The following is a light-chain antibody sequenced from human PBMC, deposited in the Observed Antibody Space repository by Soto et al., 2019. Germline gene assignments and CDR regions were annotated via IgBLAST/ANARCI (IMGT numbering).Light chain of an antibody. CDR1: NSDVGSYNL. Sequence: QSVLTQPASVSGSPGQSITISCTGTNSDVGSYNLVSWYQHHPGKAPKLIIYEGNKRPSGVSNRFSGSKSGNTASLTISGLQAEDEADYCCCSYAANIYHVFGTGTKVTVL. CDR2: EGN. V-gene: IGLV2-23*01. J-gene: IGLJ1*01. CDR3: CSYAANIYHV.